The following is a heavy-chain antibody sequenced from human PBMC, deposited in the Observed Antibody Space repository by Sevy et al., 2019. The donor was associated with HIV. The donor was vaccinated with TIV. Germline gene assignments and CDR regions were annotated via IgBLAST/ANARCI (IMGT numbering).Heavy chain of an antibody. J-gene: IGHJ6*02. CDR1: GFTFSDYW. CDR3: ARGDMWLHLLNYYYALDV. D-gene: IGHD3-10*01. CDR2: INGDGSDV. V-gene: IGHV3-74*01. Sequence: GGSLRLSCAASGFTFSDYWMHWVRQVPGTGLVWVSRINGDGSDVIYADSVRGRFTMSRDNAKNTLFLQMNSLRAEDTAIYYCARGDMWLHLLNYYYALDVWGQRTTVTVSS.